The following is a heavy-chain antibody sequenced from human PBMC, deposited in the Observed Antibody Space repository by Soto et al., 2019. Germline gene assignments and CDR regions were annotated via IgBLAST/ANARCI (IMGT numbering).Heavy chain of an antibody. V-gene: IGHV5-51*01. Sequence: GESLKISCKASGYIFSTNWIAWVRHVPGKGLEWMGSIFPADSDIRYNPSFQGLVTISVDKSIDTAYLQWSSLKASDTGTFYCAKHNYFGSGSYFYYYRSDLWGQGTTVTVSS. D-gene: IGHD3-10*01. CDR2: IFPADSDI. CDR3: AKHNYFGSGSYFYYYRSDL. J-gene: IGHJ6*02. CDR1: GYIFSTNW.